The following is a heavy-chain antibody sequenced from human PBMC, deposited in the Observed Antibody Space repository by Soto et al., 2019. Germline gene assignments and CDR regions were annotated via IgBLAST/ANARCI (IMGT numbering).Heavy chain of an antibody. D-gene: IGHD6-13*01. CDR3: ARHGWIEAAGKGRGTWSDP. CDR2: IYPGDSDT. V-gene: IGHV5-51*01. Sequence: PRESLKISYKGSGYSVTSYWIGWVRQMPGKGLEWMGIIYPGDSDTRYSPSFQGQVTISADKSISTAYLQWSSLKASDTAMYYCARHGWIEAAGKGRGTWSDPWGQGTLVTVSS. J-gene: IGHJ5*02. CDR1: GYSVTSYW.